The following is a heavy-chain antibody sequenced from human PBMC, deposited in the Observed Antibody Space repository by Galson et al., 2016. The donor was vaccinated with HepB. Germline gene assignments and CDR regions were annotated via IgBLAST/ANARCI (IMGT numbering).Heavy chain of an antibody. CDR2: IGYDGSHK. Sequence: SLRLSCAASGVIFSKYAMHWVRQAPGQGLGWVAVIGYDGSHKYYAESVKGRFIISRDNSKNTLHLQMSGLRPEDTAVYYCAKIYDEFWSGYYYYHYGMDVWGKGTRVTVSS. CDR1: GVIFSKYA. V-gene: IGHV3-30*18. J-gene: IGHJ6*04. CDR3: AKIYDEFWSGYYYYHYGMDV. D-gene: IGHD3-3*01.